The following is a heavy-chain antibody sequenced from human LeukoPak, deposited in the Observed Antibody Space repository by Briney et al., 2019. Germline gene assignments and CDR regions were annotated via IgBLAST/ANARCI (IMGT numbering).Heavy chain of an antibody. J-gene: IGHJ6*04. D-gene: IGHD6-13*01. CDR2: IDPNTGGT. CDR1: EYTFTGYY. Sequence: ASVKVSCKASEYTFTGYYMHWVRQAPGQGLEWMGRIDPNTGGTIYAQKFQGRVTMTRDTSVNTAYMDLSRLTSDDTAVYYCAGDSRVSLDVWGKGTTVTVSS. V-gene: IGHV1-2*06. CDR3: AGDSRVSLDV.